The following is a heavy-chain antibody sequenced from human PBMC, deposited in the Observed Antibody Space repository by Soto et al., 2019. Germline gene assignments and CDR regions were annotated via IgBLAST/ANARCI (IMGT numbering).Heavy chain of an antibody. CDR1: GGTFSSYA. Sequence: QVQLVQSGAEVKKPGSSVKVSCKASGGTFSSYAISWVRQAPGQVLEWMGGIIPIFGTADYAQKFQGRVTITADESTSTAYMELSSLRSEDTAVYYCALHYGSGSNYYYYGMDVWGPGTTVTVSS. V-gene: IGHV1-69*12. J-gene: IGHJ6*02. CDR3: ALHYGSGSNYYYYGMDV. D-gene: IGHD3-10*01. CDR2: IIPIFGTA.